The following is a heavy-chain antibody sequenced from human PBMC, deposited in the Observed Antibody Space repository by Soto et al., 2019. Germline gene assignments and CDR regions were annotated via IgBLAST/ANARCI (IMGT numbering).Heavy chain of an antibody. CDR3: AHSILTGYYYYGMDV. J-gene: IGHJ6*02. D-gene: IGHD3-9*01. V-gene: IGHV2-5*02. CDR2: IYWDDGK. Sequence: QITLKESGPTLVKPTQTLTLTFTFSGFSLSSGVWVGWIRQPPGKALEWLALIYWDDGKRYSPSLKSRVTITKDTSRNQVVLTMTNMDPVDTATYYCAHSILTGYYYYGMDVWCPGTTVTVS. CDR1: GFSLSSGVW.